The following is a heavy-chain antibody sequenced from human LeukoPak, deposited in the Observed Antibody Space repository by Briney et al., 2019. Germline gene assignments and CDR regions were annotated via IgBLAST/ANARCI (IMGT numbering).Heavy chain of an antibody. CDR3: ASIGYCSGGSCYTIDY. D-gene: IGHD2-15*01. V-gene: IGHV4-34*01. CDR2: INHSGST. Sequence: SETLSLTCAVYGGSFSGYYWSWIRQPPGKGLEWIGEINHSGSTYYNPSLKSRVTISVDTSKNQFSLKLSSVTAADTAVYYCASIGYCSGGSCYTIDYWGQGTLVTVSS. J-gene: IGHJ4*02. CDR1: GGSFSGYY.